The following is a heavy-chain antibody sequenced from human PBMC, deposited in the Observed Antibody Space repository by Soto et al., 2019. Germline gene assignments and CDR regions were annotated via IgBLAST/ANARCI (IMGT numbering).Heavy chain of an antibody. Sequence: GGSLRLSCAASGFTFSSYAMSWVRQAPGKGLEWVSAITGGGGSTYYADSVKGRFTISRDNAKNSLYLQMNSLRAEDTAVYYCARDYSSYGPFDYWGQGTLVTVSS. V-gene: IGHV3-23*01. CDR3: ARDYSSYGPFDY. D-gene: IGHD5-18*01. CDR1: GFTFSSYA. CDR2: ITGGGGST. J-gene: IGHJ4*02.